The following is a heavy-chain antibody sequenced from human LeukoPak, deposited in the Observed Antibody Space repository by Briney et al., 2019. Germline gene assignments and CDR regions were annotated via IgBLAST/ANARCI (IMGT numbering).Heavy chain of an antibody. CDR1: GGTFSSYA. CDR3: ARDGMYSYGPPPLDY. J-gene: IGHJ4*02. Sequence: ASVKVSCKASGGTFSSYAISWVRQAPGQGLEWMGRIIPILGIANYAKKFQGRVTITADKSTSTAYMELSSLRSEDTAVYYCARDGMYSYGPPPLDYWGQGTLVTVSS. V-gene: IGHV1-69*04. D-gene: IGHD5-18*01. CDR2: IIPILGIA.